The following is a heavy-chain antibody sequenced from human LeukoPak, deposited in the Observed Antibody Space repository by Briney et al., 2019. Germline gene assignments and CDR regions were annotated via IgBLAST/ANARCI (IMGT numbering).Heavy chain of an antibody. CDR3: AMEQLWLGSDI. J-gene: IGHJ3*02. CDR1: GGSFSGYY. CDR2: INHSGST. Sequence: SETLSLTCAVYGGSFSGYYWSWIRQPPGKGLEWIGEINHSGSTNYNPSLKSRVTISVDTSKNQFSLKLSSVTAADTAVYYCAMEQLWLGSDIWGQGTMVTVSS. V-gene: IGHV4-34*01. D-gene: IGHD6-6*01.